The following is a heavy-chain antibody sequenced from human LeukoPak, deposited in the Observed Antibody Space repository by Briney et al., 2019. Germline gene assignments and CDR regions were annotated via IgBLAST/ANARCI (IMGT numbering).Heavy chain of an antibody. D-gene: IGHD2-21*01. CDR3: ARDLWSPIDF. J-gene: IGHJ4*02. CDR1: GLTFSSYN. Sequence: GGSLRLSCAASGLTFSSYNMNWVRQAPGKGLEWVSCISSSSIYIYYADSVKGRFTISRDNAKNSLYLQMNSLRAEDTAVYYCARDLWSPIDFWGQGTLVTVSS. V-gene: IGHV3-21*01. CDR2: ISSSSIYI.